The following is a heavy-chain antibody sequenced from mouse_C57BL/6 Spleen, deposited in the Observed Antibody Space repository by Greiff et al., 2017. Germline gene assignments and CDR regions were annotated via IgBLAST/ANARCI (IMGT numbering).Heavy chain of an antibody. CDR3: TRDDYGGWFAY. CDR1: GFTFSSYA. J-gene: IGHJ3*01. D-gene: IGHD2-4*01. V-gene: IGHV5-9-1*02. CDR2: ISSGGDYI. Sequence: EVKLVESGEGLVKPGGSLKLSCAASGFTFSSYAMSWVRQTPEKRLEWVAYISSGGDYIYYADTVKGRFTISRDNARNTLYLQMSSLKSEDTAMYYCTRDDYGGWFAYWGQGTLVTVSA.